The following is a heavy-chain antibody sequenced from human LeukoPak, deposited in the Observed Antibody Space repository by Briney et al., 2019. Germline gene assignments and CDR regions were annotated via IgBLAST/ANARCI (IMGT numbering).Heavy chain of an antibody. V-gene: IGHV4-34*01. CDR2: INYDGHT. Sequence: SETLSLTCAVPGGSLSGNYWNWIRQTPGKGPEWLGDINYDGHTNYNPSLESRLTTSVDSSKNQFALTLRSVTAADAAVYYCAVLMRHYGIDVWGQGTTVTVSS. CDR1: GGSLSGNY. D-gene: IGHD3-9*01. J-gene: IGHJ6*02. CDR3: AVLMRHYGIDV.